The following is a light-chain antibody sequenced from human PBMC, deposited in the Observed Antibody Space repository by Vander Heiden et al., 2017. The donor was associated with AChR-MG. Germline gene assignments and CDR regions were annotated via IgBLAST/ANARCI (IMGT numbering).Light chain of an antibody. CDR3: QQYGSSFT. CDR1: HRVNSKY. V-gene: IGKV3-20*01. Sequence: DIVLTQSPGTLSLSPGERATLSCRASHRVNSKYLAWYQQSPGQAPRLLIYGASSRATGIPDRFSGSGSGTDFTLTISRLEPEDFAVYYCQQYGSSFTFGPGTKVDIK. CDR2: GAS. J-gene: IGKJ3*01.